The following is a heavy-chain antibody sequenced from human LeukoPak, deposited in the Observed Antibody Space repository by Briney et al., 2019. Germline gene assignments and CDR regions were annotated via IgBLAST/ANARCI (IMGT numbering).Heavy chain of an antibody. CDR3: ARDSTHGSGGHFDY. D-gene: IGHD3-10*01. Sequence: PGGSLRLSCAASGFTFSSYSINWVRQAPGKGLEWLSSLSGSSTYIYYADSVKGRFTVSRDNAKNSLYLQMNSLRAEDTAVHYCARDSTHGSGGHFDYWGQGTLVTVSS. CDR2: LSGSSTYI. J-gene: IGHJ4*02. CDR1: GFTFSSYS. V-gene: IGHV3-21*01.